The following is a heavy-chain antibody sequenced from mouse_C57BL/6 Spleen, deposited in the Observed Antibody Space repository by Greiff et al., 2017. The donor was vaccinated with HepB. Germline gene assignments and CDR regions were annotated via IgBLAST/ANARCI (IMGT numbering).Heavy chain of an antibody. Sequence: DVKLVESGGGLVQPGGSLSLSCAASGFTFTDYYMSWVRQPPGKALEWLGFIRNKANGYSTEYSASVKGRFTISRDNSQSILYLQMNALRAEDSATYYCVRFHYGSSHYWYFDVWGTGTTVTVSS. V-gene: IGHV7-3*01. J-gene: IGHJ1*03. CDR3: VRFHYGSSHYWYFDV. D-gene: IGHD1-1*01. CDR2: IRNKANGYST. CDR1: GFTFTDYY.